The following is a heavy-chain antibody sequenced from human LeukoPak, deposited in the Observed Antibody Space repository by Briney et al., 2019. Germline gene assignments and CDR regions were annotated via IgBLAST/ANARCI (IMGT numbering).Heavy chain of an antibody. D-gene: IGHD1-26*01. CDR1: GFTFSTYA. V-gene: IGHV3-23*01. Sequence: GGSLRLSCAASGFTFSTYAMSWVRQAAGKGLEWVSLISGSGGGTYYADSVKGRFTISRDNSKDTLYLQLNSLRVEDTAVYYCAKNRGAGSHYYYMNVWGKGTTVTVSS. J-gene: IGHJ6*03. CDR2: ISGSGGGT. CDR3: AKNRGAGSHYYYMNV.